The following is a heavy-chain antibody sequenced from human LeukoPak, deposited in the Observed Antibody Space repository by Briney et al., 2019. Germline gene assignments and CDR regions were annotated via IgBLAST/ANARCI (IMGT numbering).Heavy chain of an antibody. CDR3: AREAMITFGGVIGPVDYYSYYMDV. D-gene: IGHD3-16*01. V-gene: IGHV1-18*01. Sequence: ASVKLSCKASGYTFTSYGISWVRQAPGQGLEWMGWISAYNGNTNYAQKLQGRVTMTTDTSTSTAYMELRSLRSDDTAVYYCAREAMITFGGVIGPVDYYSYYMDVWGKGTTVTVSS. CDR1: GYTFTSYG. J-gene: IGHJ6*03. CDR2: ISAYNGNT.